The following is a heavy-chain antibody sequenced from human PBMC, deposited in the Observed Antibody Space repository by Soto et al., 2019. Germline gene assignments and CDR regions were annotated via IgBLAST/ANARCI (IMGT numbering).Heavy chain of an antibody. V-gene: IGHV1-69*01. CDR2: IIPIFGTA. CDR1: GGTLSSYA. CDR3: ASQSSGSYYAPYYHYGMDV. D-gene: IGHD3-10*01. J-gene: IGHJ6*02. Sequence: QVQLVQSGAEVKKPGSSVKVSCKASGGTLSSYAISWVRQAPGQGLEWMGGIIPIFGTANYAQKFQGRVTITADESTSTAYMELCSLRSEDTAVYYCASQSSGSYYAPYYHYGMDVWGQGTTVTVSS.